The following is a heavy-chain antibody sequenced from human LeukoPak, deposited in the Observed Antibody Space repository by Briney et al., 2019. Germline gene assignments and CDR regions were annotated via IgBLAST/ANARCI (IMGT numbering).Heavy chain of an antibody. Sequence: GRSLRLSCAASGFTFDDYAMHWVRQAPGKGLEWVSGISWNSGSIGYADSVKGRFTISRDNAKNSLYLQMNSLRAEDTALYYCAKGSRIAGAGTFDYGGQGTLVTVPS. D-gene: IGHD6-19*01. V-gene: IGHV3-9*01. CDR2: ISWNSGSI. CDR1: GFTFDDYA. CDR3: AKGSRIAGAGTFDY. J-gene: IGHJ4*02.